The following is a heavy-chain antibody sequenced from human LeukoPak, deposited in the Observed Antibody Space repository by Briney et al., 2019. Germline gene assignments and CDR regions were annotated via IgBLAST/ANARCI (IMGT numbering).Heavy chain of an antibody. J-gene: IGHJ6*03. D-gene: IGHD2-2*01. Sequence: GGSLRLSCAASGFSFSSHGMNWVRQAPGKGLEWVSGISSSGGTTYYADSVKGRFTISRDNAKNTLYLQMNSLRAEDTAVYYCARDKRDIVVVPAAMFDYYYMDVWGKGTTVTISS. V-gene: IGHV3-23*01. CDR1: GFSFSSHG. CDR2: ISSSGGTT. CDR3: ARDKRDIVVVPAAMFDYYYMDV.